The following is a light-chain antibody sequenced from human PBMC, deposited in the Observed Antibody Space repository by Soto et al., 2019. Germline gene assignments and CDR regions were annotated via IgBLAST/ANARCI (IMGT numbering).Light chain of an antibody. CDR2: EVN. J-gene: IGLJ2*01. Sequence: QSALTQPPSASGSPGQSVTISCTGTSSDVGGYNYVSWYQQHPGKAPKLMIYEVNKRPSGVPDRFSGSKSGNTASLTVSGLQTEDEGDYFCMSYVGSNDLVFGGGTKLTVL. CDR3: MSYVGSNDLV. CDR1: SSDVGGYNY. V-gene: IGLV2-8*01.